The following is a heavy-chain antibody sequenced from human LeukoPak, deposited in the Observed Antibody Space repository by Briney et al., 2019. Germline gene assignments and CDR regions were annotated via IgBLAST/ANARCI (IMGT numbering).Heavy chain of an antibody. CDR1: GGTFSSYA. CDR3: ATEAAAASAYNWFDP. D-gene: IGHD6-13*01. V-gene: IGHV1-69*05. CDR2: IIPIFGTA. J-gene: IGHJ5*02. Sequence: SVKVSCKASGGTFSSYAISWVRQAPGQGLEWMGRIIPIFGTANYAQKFQGRVTITTDESTSTAYMELSSLRSEDTAVYYCATEAAAASAYNWFDPWGQGTLSPSPQ.